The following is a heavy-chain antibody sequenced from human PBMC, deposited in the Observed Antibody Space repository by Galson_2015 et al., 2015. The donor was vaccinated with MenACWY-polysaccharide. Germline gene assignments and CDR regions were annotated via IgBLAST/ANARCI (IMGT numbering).Heavy chain of an antibody. CDR3: ARDNPDIVVVPARSWCDP. Sequence: TLSLTCAVSGGSISSGGYSWSWIRQPPGKGLEWIGYIYHSGSTYYNPSLKSRVTISVDRSKNQFSLKLSSVTAADTAVYYCARDNPDIVVVPARSWCDPWGQGTLVTVSS. J-gene: IGHJ5*02. CDR1: GGSISSGGYS. CDR2: IYHSGST. V-gene: IGHV4-30-2*01. D-gene: IGHD2-2*01.